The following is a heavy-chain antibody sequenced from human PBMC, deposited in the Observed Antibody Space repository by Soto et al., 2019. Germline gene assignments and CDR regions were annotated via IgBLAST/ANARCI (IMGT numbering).Heavy chain of an antibody. J-gene: IGHJ5*02. V-gene: IGHV3-23*01. CDR2: ISGSGGTT. D-gene: IGHD2-21*02. Sequence: EVQLLESGGGLVQPGGSLRLSCAASGFTFSSYAMSWVRQAPGKGLEWVSAISGSGGTTYDADSVKGRFTISRANSTNTLYLQMNSLRAEDTAVYYCAKGPECGGDCYSRARRPTWGQGTLVTVSS. CDR1: GFTFSSYA. CDR3: AKGPECGGDCYSRARRPT.